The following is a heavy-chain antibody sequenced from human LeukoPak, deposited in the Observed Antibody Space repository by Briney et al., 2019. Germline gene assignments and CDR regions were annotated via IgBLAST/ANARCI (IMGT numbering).Heavy chain of an antibody. Sequence: TGGSLRLSCAASGFTFSTYFMHWVRQAPGKGLEWVAVIASDGSHTFYVESVKGRFTISRDNAKNSLYLQMNSLRAEDTAVYFCARGQTTVTNWGQGTLVTVSS. V-gene: IGHV3-30-3*01. CDR3: ARGQTTVTN. J-gene: IGHJ4*02. CDR2: IASDGSHT. D-gene: IGHD4-17*01. CDR1: GFTFSTYF.